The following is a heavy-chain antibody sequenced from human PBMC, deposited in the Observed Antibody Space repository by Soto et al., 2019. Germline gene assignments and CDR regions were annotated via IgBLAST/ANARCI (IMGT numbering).Heavy chain of an antibody. J-gene: IGHJ4*02. Sequence: QVQLVESGGGVVQPGRSLRLSCAASGFTFSSYGMHWVRQAPGKGLEWVAVRWYDGSNKYYADSVKGRFTISRDNSKNTLYLQMNNLRAEDTAVYYCARDSSVAGTGEGNFGYWGQGTLVTVSS. CDR1: GFTFSSYG. V-gene: IGHV3-33*01. D-gene: IGHD6-19*01. CDR3: ARDSSVAGTGEGNFGY. CDR2: RWYDGSNK.